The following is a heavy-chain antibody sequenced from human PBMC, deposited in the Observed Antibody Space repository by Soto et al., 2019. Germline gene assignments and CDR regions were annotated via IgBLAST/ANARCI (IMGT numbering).Heavy chain of an antibody. Sequence: QVQLVQSAADVKKPGASVRVSCEANGFTFRSYAVHWLRQAPGQRFEWMGWGNAGNGNTKYSQKFQGRLIITRDTSARASYMKLHSLPSEDASVYYCGAGLAAIPGWFGAWGQGTLISVAS. J-gene: IGHJ5*02. CDR1: GFTFRSYA. CDR3: GAGLAAIPGWFGA. D-gene: IGHD2-21*02. V-gene: IGHV1-3*01. CDR2: GNAGNGNT.